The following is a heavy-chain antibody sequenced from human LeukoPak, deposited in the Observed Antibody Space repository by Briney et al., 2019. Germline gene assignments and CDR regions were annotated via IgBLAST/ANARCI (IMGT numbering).Heavy chain of an antibody. CDR1: GFTFSSYW. CDR2: IKQDGSEK. Sequence: GGSLRLSCAASGFTFSSYWMSWVRQAPGKGLEWVANIKQDGSEKYYVDSVKGRFTISRDNAKNSLYLQMNSLRAEDTALYHCARAGPTYYYDSSGSLDVWGKGTTVTISS. CDR3: ARAGPTYYYDSSGSLDV. D-gene: IGHD3-22*01. V-gene: IGHV3-7*03. J-gene: IGHJ6*04.